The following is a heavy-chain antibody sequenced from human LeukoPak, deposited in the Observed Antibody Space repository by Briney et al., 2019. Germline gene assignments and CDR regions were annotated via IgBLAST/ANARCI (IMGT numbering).Heavy chain of an antibody. J-gene: IGHJ6*03. CDR1: GGSFSGYY. Sequence: SETLSLTCAVYGGSFSGYYWSWIRQPPGKGLEWIGEINHSGSTNYNPSLKSRVTISVDTSKNQFSLKLSSVTAADTAVYYRARHRGRYYGDRYYYYYYMDVWGKGTTVTISS. V-gene: IGHV4-34*01. CDR3: ARHRGRYYGDRYYYYYYMDV. CDR2: INHSGST. D-gene: IGHD4-17*01.